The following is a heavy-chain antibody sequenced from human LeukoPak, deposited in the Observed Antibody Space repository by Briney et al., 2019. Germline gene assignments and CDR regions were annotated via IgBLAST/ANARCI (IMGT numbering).Heavy chain of an antibody. CDR1: GFTFSSYS. V-gene: IGHV3-21*01. Sequence: GGSLRLSCAASGFTFSSYSMNWVRQAPGKGLEWVSSISSSSSYIYYADSVKGRFTISRDNAKNSLYLQMNSLRAENTAVYYCARSGIAAAGTGRFDPWGQGTLVTVSS. D-gene: IGHD6-13*01. CDR2: ISSSSSYI. CDR3: ARSGIAAAGTGRFDP. J-gene: IGHJ5*02.